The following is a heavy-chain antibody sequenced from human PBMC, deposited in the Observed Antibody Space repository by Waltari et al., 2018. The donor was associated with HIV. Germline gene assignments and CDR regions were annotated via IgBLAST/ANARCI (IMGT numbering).Heavy chain of an antibody. CDR2: ILGDGFTD. Sequence: QFPLVEPGGSVLHRGTYLWPICETSECTLSSNPIRVLRRAPGGGLTGGAMILGDGFTDHYGESVKGRFTVSKDNSENTIYLEMTKLRLDDTGLYFCARDRIVGGPVEGASYYGLDVWGQGTTVTVSS. D-gene: IGHD1-26*01. J-gene: IGHJ6*02. CDR3: ARDRIVGGPVEGASYYGLDV. V-gene: IGHV3-33*01. CDR1: ECTLSSNP.